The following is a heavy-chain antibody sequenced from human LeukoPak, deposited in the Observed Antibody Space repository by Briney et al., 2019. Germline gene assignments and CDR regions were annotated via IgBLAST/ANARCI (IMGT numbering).Heavy chain of an antibody. CDR3: ARENIATRLLSFDF. Sequence: SETLSLTCTVSGGSMSSTTYYWSWIRQHPEKGLEWIGYIYYNGGPYYTPSLKGRLIISVDASKNQLYMHLSSVTAADTAMYYCARENIATRLLSFDFWGQGTMVTVSS. V-gene: IGHV4-31*03. J-gene: IGHJ3*01. CDR2: IYYNGGP. D-gene: IGHD6-6*01. CDR1: GGSMSSTTYY.